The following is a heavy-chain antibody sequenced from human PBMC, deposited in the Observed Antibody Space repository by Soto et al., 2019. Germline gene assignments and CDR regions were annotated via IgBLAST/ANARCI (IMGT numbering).Heavy chain of an antibody. CDR3: AEGFRSGWYDGFDA. J-gene: IGHJ4*02. V-gene: IGHV3-9*01. D-gene: IGHD6-19*01. CDR1: GFTFEDYA. Sequence: EVQLVESGGGLLQPRRSLRLSCAVSGFTFEDYAMHSVRRAPGNGLEWVSGINWNSGTIGYADSVKGRVTISRDNAKNSLQLQTNTLRPDDTALYYCAEGFRSGWYDGFDAWGQGTLVTVSS. CDR2: INWNSGTI.